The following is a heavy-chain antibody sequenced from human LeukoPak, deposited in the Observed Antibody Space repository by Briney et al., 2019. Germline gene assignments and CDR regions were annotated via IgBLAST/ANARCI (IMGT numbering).Heavy chain of an antibody. CDR1: GFTFSSYS. CDR3: ARDSGYAFDL. J-gene: IGHJ3*01. D-gene: IGHD1-26*01. V-gene: IGHV3-48*02. CDR2: IRGSSSPI. Sequence: GGSLRLSCAASGFTFSSYSMNWVRQAPGKGLEWVSYIRGSSSPIYYADSVKGRFTISRDNAKNSLNLQMNSLRDEDTAVYYCARDSGYAFDLWGQGTMVTVSS.